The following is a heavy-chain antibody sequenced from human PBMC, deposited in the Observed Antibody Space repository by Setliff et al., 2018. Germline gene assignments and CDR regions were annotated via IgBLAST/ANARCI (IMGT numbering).Heavy chain of an antibody. Sequence: GGSLRLSCAASGFTFSSYEMNWVRQAPGKGLEWISYISGSGSTIYYADSVKGRFTISRDNAKNSLYLQMNNLRAEDTAMYYCARDDFGDYFFSFWGRGTLVTVSS. CDR3: ARDDFGDYFFSF. CDR1: GFTFSSYE. J-gene: IGHJ4*02. D-gene: IGHD4-17*01. V-gene: IGHV3-48*03. CDR2: ISGSGSTI.